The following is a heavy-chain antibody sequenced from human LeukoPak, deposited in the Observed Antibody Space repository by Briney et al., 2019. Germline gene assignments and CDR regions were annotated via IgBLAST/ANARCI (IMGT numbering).Heavy chain of an antibody. CDR1: GGSISSSSYY. V-gene: IGHV4-39*01. J-gene: IGHJ4*02. Sequence: KPSETLSLTCTVSGGSISSSSYYWGWIRQPPGKGLEWIGSIYYSGSIYYNPSLKSRVTISVDTSKNQFSLKLSSVTAADTAVYYCARHGRGYYDILTGYLDYWGQGTLVTVSS. D-gene: IGHD3-9*01. CDR3: ARHGRGYYDILTGYLDY. CDR2: IYYSGSI.